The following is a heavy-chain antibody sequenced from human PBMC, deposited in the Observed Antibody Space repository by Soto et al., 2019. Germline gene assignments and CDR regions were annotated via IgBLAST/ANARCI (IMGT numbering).Heavy chain of an antibody. D-gene: IGHD3-3*01. CDR1: GGSISSYY. J-gene: IGHJ3*02. V-gene: IGHV4-59*12. CDR3: ARGPPKLRFLEWLPQTGAFDI. CDR2: IYYSGST. Sequence: SETLSLTCTVSGGSISSYYWSWIRQPPGKGLEWIGYIYYSGSTNYNPSLKSRVTISIDTSKNQFSLKLSSVTAADTAVYYCARGPPKLRFLEWLPQTGAFDIWGQGTMVTVSS.